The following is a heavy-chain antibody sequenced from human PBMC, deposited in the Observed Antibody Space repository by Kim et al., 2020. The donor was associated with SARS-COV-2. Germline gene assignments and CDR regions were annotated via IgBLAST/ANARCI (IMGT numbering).Heavy chain of an antibody. D-gene: IGHD3-16*01. CDR1: GFTFSSYD. J-gene: IGHJ6*02. Sequence: GGSLRLSCAASGFTFSSYDMHWVRQATGKGLEWVSAIGTAGDTYYPGSVKGRFTISRENAKNSLYLQMNSLRAGDTAVYYCARVGADYGMDGWGRGTTVTVSS. CDR2: IGTAGDT. CDR3: ARVGADYGMDG. V-gene: IGHV3-13*01.